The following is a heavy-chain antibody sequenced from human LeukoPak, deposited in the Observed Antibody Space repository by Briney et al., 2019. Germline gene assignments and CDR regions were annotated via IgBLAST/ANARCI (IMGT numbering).Heavy chain of an antibody. Sequence: ASVKVSCKASGYTFTSYGISWVRQALGQGLEWMGGIIPIFGTANYAQKFQGRVTITADESTSTAYMELSSLRSEDTAVYYCATPPAYCSSTSCYYFDYWGQGTLVTVSS. CDR1: GYTFTSYG. CDR2: IIPIFGTA. J-gene: IGHJ4*02. CDR3: ATPPAYCSSTSCYYFDY. D-gene: IGHD2-2*01. V-gene: IGHV1-69*13.